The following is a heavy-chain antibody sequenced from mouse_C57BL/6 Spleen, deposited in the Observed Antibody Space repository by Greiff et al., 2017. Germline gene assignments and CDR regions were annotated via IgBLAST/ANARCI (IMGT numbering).Heavy chain of an antibody. J-gene: IGHJ1*03. Sequence: EVKLMESGGGLVQSGRSLRLSCATSGFTFSDFYMEWVRQAPGKGLEWIAASSNKANDYTTEYSASVKGRFIVSRDTSQSILYLQMNALRAEDTAIYYCARGVTGNWYFDVWGTGTTVTVSS. CDR2: SSNKANDYTT. CDR3: ARGVTGNWYFDV. D-gene: IGHD4-1*01. CDR1: GFTFSDFY. V-gene: IGHV7-1*01.